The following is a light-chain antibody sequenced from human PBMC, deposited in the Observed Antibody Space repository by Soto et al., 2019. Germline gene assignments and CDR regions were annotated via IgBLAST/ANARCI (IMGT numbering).Light chain of an antibody. J-gene: IGKJ2*01. V-gene: IGKV1-39*01. CDR3: QQTSRDPYT. CDR1: QTINNL. CDR2: STS. Sequence: DIQVTQSPSSLSASVGDAVTITCRTSQTINNLLSWYQQRPGRAPRLLIYSTSTLHVGVPSRFSGRGSGTNFTLTITSLQPEDFAIYSCQQTSRDPYTFGQGTNLDLK.